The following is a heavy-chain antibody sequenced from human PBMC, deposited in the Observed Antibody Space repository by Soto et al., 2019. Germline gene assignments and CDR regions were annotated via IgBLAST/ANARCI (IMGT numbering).Heavy chain of an antibody. CDR1: GFTVSSNY. J-gene: IGHJ4*02. V-gene: IGHV3-66*01. CDR2: IYSGGST. Sequence: EVQLVESGGGLVRPGGSLRLSCAASGFTVSSNYMSWVSQAPGKGLQWVSVIYSGGSTYYTDSVKGRFTISRDDSRNTVYLQVTNLRADDTAVYYCASEPSNVRGGDYVGQGTLVTFSP. CDR3: ASEPSNVRGGDY.